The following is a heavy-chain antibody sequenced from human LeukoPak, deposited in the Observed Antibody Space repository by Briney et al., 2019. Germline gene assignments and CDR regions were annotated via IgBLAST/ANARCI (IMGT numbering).Heavy chain of an antibody. V-gene: IGHV1-2*02. CDR2: INPNSGGT. J-gene: IGHJ4*02. Sequence: GASVKVSCKASGYTFTGYYMHWVRQAPGQGLEWMGWINPNSGGTNYAQKFQGRVTMTRDTSISTAYMELSSLRSEDTAVYYCATLMYSSGRDYWGQGTLVTVSS. CDR3: ATLMYSSGRDY. D-gene: IGHD6-19*01. CDR1: GYTFTGYY.